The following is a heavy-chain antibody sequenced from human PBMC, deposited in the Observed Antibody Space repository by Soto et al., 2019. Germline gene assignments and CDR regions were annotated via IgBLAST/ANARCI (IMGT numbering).Heavy chain of an antibody. Sequence: QVQLVQSGAEVKKPGSSVKVSCKASGGTFSSYAISWVRQAPGQGLEWMGGIIPIFGTANYAQKFQGRVTITADESXXTXYXXLSSLRSEDTAVDYCASGYCISTSCPMWYYYGMDVWGQGTTVTVSS. CDR2: IIPIFGTA. V-gene: IGHV1-69*12. D-gene: IGHD2-2*03. CDR3: ASGYCISTSCPMWYYYGMDV. J-gene: IGHJ6*02. CDR1: GGTFSSYA.